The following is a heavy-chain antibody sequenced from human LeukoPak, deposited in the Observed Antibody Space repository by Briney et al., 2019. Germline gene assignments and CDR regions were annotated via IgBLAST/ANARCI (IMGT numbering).Heavy chain of an antibody. CDR3: ALDYGDYVFDC. J-gene: IGHJ4*02. D-gene: IGHD4-17*01. CDR2: ISYDGNNK. CDR1: GFTVSSNY. V-gene: IGHV3-30*03. Sequence: GGSLRLSCAASGFTVSSNYMSWVRQAPGKGLEWVAVISYDGNNKNYADSVKGRFRTSRDNSKNTLYLQMNSLRTEDTAVYYCALDYGDYVFDCWGQGTLVTVSS.